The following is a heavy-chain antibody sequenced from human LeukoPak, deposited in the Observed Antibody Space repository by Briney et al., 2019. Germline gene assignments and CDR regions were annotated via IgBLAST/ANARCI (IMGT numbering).Heavy chain of an antibody. J-gene: IGHJ4*02. D-gene: IGHD2-21*02. V-gene: IGHV1-18*01. CDR3: ARDPQIAPDCGGDCYPGD. Sequence: GASVKVSCKASGSTFTSYGISWVRQAPGQGLEWMGWISAYNGNTNYAQKLQGRVTMTTDTSTSTAYMELRSLRSDDTAVYYCARDPQIAPDCGGDCYPGDWGQGTLVTVSS. CDR2: ISAYNGNT. CDR1: GSTFTSYG.